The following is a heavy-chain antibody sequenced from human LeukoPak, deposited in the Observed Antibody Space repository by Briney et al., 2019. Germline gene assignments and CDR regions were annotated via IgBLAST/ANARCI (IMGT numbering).Heavy chain of an antibody. D-gene: IGHD3-10*01. Sequence: PGGSLRLSCAASGFTFSSYAMHWVRQAPGKGLEWVAVISYDGSNKYYADSVKGRFTISRDNSKNTLYLQMNSLRPEDTAVYYCHLWFGESSDYWGQGTLVTVSS. CDR2: ISYDGSNK. CDR1: GFTFSSYA. CDR3: HLWFGESSDY. J-gene: IGHJ4*02. V-gene: IGHV3-30*04.